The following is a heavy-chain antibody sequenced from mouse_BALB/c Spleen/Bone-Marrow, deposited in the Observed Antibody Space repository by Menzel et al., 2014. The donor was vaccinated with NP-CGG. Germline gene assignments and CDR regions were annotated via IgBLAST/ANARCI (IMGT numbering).Heavy chain of an antibody. Sequence: EVQRVESGGGLVKPGGSLKLSCAASGFAFSSYDMSWVRQTPEKRLEWVATISSGGSYTYYPDSVKGRFTISRDNARNTLYLQMSSLRSEDTALYYCARLLRLRYFDYWGRGTTLTVSS. CDR1: GFAFSSYD. V-gene: IGHV5-9*02. J-gene: IGHJ2*01. CDR2: ISSGGSYT. CDR3: ARLLRLRYFDY. D-gene: IGHD1-2*01.